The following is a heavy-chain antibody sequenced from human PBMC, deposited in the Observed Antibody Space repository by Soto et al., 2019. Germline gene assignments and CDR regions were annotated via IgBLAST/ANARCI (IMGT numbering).Heavy chain of an antibody. Sequence: EVQLLQSGGGLAQPGTSLRLSSAASGFTFKYYAMTWVRQAPGKGLEWVSTISGSGDKTDYADSVKGRFRVSRDNSKDTLYLQMDSLRADDTALYYCARESKWYGGQYFQDWGQGTLVTVSS. V-gene: IGHV3-23*01. D-gene: IGHD2-8*01. J-gene: IGHJ1*01. CDR2: ISGSGDKT. CDR1: GFTFKYYA. CDR3: ARESKWYGGQYFQD.